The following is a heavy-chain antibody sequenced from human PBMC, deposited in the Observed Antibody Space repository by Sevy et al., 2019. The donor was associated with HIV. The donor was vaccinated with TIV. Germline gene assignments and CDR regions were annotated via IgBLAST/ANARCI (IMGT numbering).Heavy chain of an antibody. D-gene: IGHD3-22*01. J-gene: IGHJ4*02. CDR3: ARMGHYYDSSGHFDY. CDR2: IKQDGSEK. V-gene: IGHV3-7*01. CDR1: GFTFSSYW. Sequence: GGSLRLSCAASGFTFSSYWMSWVRQAPGKGLEWVANIKQDGSEKYYGDSVKGRLTISRDNAKKSLFLQMNSLRAEDTAVYYCARMGHYYDSSGHFDYWGQGTLVTVSS.